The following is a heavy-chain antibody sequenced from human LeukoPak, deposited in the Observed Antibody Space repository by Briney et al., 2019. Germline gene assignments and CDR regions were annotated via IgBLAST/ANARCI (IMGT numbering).Heavy chain of an antibody. Sequence: GGSLRLSCAASRFTFSNYAMHWVRQAPGKGLEWVAVTSYDGSNKYYADSVKGRFTISRDNSKNTLYLQMNSLRADDTAVYYCAREADDLWSGLAFDIWGQGTLVTVSS. J-gene: IGHJ3*02. CDR2: TSYDGSNK. CDR1: RFTFSNYA. D-gene: IGHD3-3*01. V-gene: IGHV3-30*04. CDR3: AREADDLWSGLAFDI.